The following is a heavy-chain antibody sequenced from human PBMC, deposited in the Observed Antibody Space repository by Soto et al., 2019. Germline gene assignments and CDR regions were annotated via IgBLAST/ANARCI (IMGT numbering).Heavy chain of an antibody. Sequence: ASVKVSCKASGSTFTSYVISLLLQAPGQGLEWMGWISAYNGNTNYAQKLQGRVTITADESTSTAYMELSSLRSEDTAVYYCARQRRTGSGYYFDYWGQGTLVTVSS. V-gene: IGHV1-18*01. CDR3: ARQRRTGSGYYFDY. J-gene: IGHJ4*02. CDR2: ISAYNGNT. D-gene: IGHD5-12*01. CDR1: GSTFTSYV.